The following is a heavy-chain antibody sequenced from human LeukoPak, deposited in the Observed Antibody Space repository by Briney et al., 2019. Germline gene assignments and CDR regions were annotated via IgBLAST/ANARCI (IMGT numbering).Heavy chain of an antibody. CDR1: GYTFTGYY. Sequence: ASVKVSCKASGYTFTGYYMHWVRQAPGQGLEWMGWINPNSGGTNYAQKFQGRVTMTRDTSISTAYMELSRLRSDDTAVYYCARGGGGVRGGEDYFDYWGQGTLVTVS. J-gene: IGHJ4*02. V-gene: IGHV1-2*02. D-gene: IGHD3-10*01. CDR2: INPNSGGT. CDR3: ARGGGGVRGGEDYFDY.